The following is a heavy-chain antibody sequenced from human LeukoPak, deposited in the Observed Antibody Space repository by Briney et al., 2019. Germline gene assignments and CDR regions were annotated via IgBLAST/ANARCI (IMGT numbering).Heavy chain of an antibody. CDR2: FYYWGST. CDR3: ARGYHDFSGYWLSFFDY. V-gene: IGHV4-59*11. Sequence: PSETLSLTCTVYGHSLSSQYWRWIRQPPGRGLEWIGYFYYWGSTNSNPSRKGRVTISLNTSKNLYSMKLSSVTAADTAVYYCARGYHDFSGYWLSFFDYWGQGTLVTVSS. CDR1: GHSLSSQY. D-gene: IGHD3-22*01. J-gene: IGHJ4*02.